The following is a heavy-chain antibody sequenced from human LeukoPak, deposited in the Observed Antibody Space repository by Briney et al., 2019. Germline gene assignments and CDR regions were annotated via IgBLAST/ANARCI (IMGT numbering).Heavy chain of an antibody. Sequence: GGSLRLSCAVSGFTFSSYSMNWVRQAPGKGLEWVSSISSSSSYIYYADSVKGRFTISRDNAKNSLYLQMNSLRAEDTAVYYCAKWVGAAYFDYWGQGTLVTVSS. CDR1: GFTFSSYS. J-gene: IGHJ4*02. CDR3: AKWVGAAYFDY. D-gene: IGHD1-26*01. CDR2: ISSSSSYI. V-gene: IGHV3-21*04.